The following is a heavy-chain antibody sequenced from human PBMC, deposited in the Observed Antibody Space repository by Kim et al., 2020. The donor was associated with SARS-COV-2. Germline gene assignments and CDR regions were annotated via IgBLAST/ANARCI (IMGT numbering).Heavy chain of an antibody. D-gene: IGHD6-6*01. CDR3: TSSYSSSYYYYYGMDV. CDR1: GYTLTTYA. Sequence: ASVKVSCKASGYTLTTYAIHWVRQAPGRGLEWMRWINPGKGNTKYSQKFQGKVTITRDTSASTAYMELRCLRSEDTAVFYSTSSYSSSYYYYYGMDVW. J-gene: IGHJ6*01. CDR2: INPGKGNT. V-gene: IGHV1-3*01.